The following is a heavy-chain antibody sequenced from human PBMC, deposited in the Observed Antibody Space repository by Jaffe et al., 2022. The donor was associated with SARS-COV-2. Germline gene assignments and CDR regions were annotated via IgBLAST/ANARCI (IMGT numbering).Heavy chain of an antibody. CDR2: IYSGGST. D-gene: IGHD5-18*01. J-gene: IGHJ6*02. V-gene: IGHV3-53*04. Sequence: EVQLVESGGGLVQPGGSLRLSCAASGFTVSSNYMSWVRQAPGKGLEWVSVIYSGGSTYYADSVKGRFTISRHNSKNTLYLQMNSLRAEDTAVYYCASGLDTAMAPWYYGMDVWGQGTTVTVSS. CDR3: ASGLDTAMAPWYYGMDV. CDR1: GFTVSSNY.